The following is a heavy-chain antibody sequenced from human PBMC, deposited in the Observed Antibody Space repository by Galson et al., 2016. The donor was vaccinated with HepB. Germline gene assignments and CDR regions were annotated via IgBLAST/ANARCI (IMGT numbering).Heavy chain of an antibody. CDR3: ARVSGLSGYYFWYFDL. V-gene: IGHV1-69*13. D-gene: IGHD3-22*01. CDR2: IIPIFNTI. J-gene: IGHJ2*01. Sequence: SVKVSCKASGETLSSYAISWVRQAPGQGPEWMGGIIPIFNTINYAQKFQGRVTITADESTSTAYMELSSLKFEDTAVYYCARVSGLSGYYFWYFDLWGRGTLVTVSS. CDR1: GETLSSYA.